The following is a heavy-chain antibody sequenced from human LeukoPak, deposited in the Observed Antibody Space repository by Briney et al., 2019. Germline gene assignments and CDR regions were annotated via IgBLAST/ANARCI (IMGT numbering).Heavy chain of an antibody. CDR3: ARESYPSWFDP. CDR1: GGSISSGDYY. J-gene: IGHJ5*02. CDR2: IYYSGGT. V-gene: IGHV4-30-4*01. D-gene: IGHD2-2*01. Sequence: SQTLSLTCTVSGGSISSGDYYWSWIRQPPGQGLEWIGYIYYSGGTYYNPSLKSRVTISVDTSKNQFSLKLSSVTAADTAVYYCARESYPSWFDPWGQGTLVTVSS.